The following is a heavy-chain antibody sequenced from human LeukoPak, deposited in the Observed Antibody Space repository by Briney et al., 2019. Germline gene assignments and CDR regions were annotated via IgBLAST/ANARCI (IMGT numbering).Heavy chain of an antibody. V-gene: IGHV4-4*02. J-gene: IGHJ4*02. Sequence: SGTLSLTCAVSGGSISSSNWWSWVRQPPGKGLEWIGEIYHGGSTNYNPSLKSRVTISVDTSKNQFSLKLSSVTAADTAVYYCASLRERSYYARGFDYWGQGTLVTVSS. CDR2: IYHGGST. CDR1: GGSISSSNW. CDR3: ASLRERSYYARGFDY. D-gene: IGHD1-26*01.